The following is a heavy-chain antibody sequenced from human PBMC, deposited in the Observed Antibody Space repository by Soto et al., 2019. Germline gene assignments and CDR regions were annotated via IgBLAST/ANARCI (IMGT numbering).Heavy chain of an antibody. CDR2: ISSSSSTI. V-gene: IGHV3-48*01. Sequence: GGSLRLSCAASGFTFSSYSMNWVRQAPGKGLEWVSYISSSSSTIYYADSVKGRFTISRDNAKNSLYLQMNSLRAEDTAVYYCAREWRESGSGSYYDPYCFDYWGQGTLVAVSS. CDR1: GFTFSSYS. D-gene: IGHD3-10*01. CDR3: AREWRESGSGSYYDPYCFDY. J-gene: IGHJ4*02.